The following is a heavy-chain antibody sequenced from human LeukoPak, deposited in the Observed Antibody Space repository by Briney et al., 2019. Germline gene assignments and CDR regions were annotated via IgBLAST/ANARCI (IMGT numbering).Heavy chain of an antibody. D-gene: IGHD6-13*01. J-gene: IGHJ4*02. CDR2: INHSGST. CDR3: ASIAAAGDFDY. V-gene: IGHV4-34*01. Sequence: SETLSLTYAVYGGSFSGYYWSWIRQPPGKGLEWIGEINHSGSTNYNPSLKSRVTISVDTSKNQFSLKLSSVTAADTAVYYCASIAAAGDFDYWGQGTLVTVSS. CDR1: GGSFSGYY.